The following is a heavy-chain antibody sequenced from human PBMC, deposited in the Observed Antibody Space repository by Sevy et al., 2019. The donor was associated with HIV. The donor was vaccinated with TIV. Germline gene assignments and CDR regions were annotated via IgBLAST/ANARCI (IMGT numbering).Heavy chain of an antibody. CDR1: GGSISSSSYY. CDR2: IYYSGST. J-gene: IGHJ6*03. V-gene: IGHV4-39*01. D-gene: IGHD2-8*01. CDR3: ASGYCTNGVCYRGYYYYMDV. Sequence: ETLSLTCTVSGGSISSSSYYWGWIRQPPGKGLEWIGSIYYSGSTYYNPSLKSRVTISVDTSKNQFSLKLSSVTAAETAVYYCASGYCTNGVCYRGYYYYMDVWGKGTTVTVSS.